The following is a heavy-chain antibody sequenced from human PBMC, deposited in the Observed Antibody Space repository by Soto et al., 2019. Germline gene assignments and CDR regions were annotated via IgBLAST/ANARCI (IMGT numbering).Heavy chain of an antibody. CDR3: ARGPASYNWFDP. J-gene: IGHJ5*02. V-gene: IGHV4-4*07. CDR1: GGSISSYY. Sequence: SETLSLTCTVSGGSISSYYWSWIRQPAGKGLEWIGRIYTSGITKYNPSLESRVTMSVDTSKNQFSLSLSSVTAADTAVYYCARGPASYNWFDPWGQGTLVTVSS. CDR2: IYTSGIT. D-gene: IGHD3-10*01.